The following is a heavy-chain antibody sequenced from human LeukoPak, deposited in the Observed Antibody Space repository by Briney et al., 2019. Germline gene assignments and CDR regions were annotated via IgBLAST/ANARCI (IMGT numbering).Heavy chain of an antibody. Sequence: GGSLRLSCTASGFTFSSYWMHWVRQAPGKGLVWVSRINSDGSSTSYADSVKGRFTISRDNAKNTLYLQMNSLRAEDTAVYYCARGGSGWPDAFDIWGQGTMVTVSS. D-gene: IGHD6-19*01. CDR3: ARGGSGWPDAFDI. CDR1: GFTFSSYW. CDR2: INSDGSST. V-gene: IGHV3-74*01. J-gene: IGHJ3*02.